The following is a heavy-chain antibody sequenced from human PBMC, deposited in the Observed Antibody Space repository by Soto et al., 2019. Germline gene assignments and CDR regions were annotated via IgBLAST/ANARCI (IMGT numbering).Heavy chain of an antibody. CDR3: ARSVFS. V-gene: IGHV4-34*01. CDR1: GGSFSGYY. D-gene: IGHD3-10*02. Sequence: SETLSLTCAVYGGSFSGYYWSWIRQPPGKGLEWIGEINHSGSTNYNPSLKSRVTISVDTSKNQFSLKLSSVTAADTAVYYCARSVFSWGQGTLVTVSS. CDR2: INHSGST. J-gene: IGHJ1*01.